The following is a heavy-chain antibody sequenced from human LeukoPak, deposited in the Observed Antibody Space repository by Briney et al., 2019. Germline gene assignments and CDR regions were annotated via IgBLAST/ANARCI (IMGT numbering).Heavy chain of an antibody. J-gene: IGHJ4*02. D-gene: IGHD6-19*01. CDR2: IYSGGST. Sequence: GGSLRLSCAAFGFTVSSNYMSWVRQAPGKGLEWVSVIYSGGSTYYADSVKGRFTISRDNSKNTLYLQMNSLRAEDTAVYYCASSAFSSSGWYGDYWGQGTLVTVSS. V-gene: IGHV3-53*01. CDR1: GFTVSSNY. CDR3: ASSAFSSSGWYGDY.